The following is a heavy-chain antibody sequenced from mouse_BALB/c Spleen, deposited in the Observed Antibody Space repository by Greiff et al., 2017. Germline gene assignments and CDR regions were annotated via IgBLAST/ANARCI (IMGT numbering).Heavy chain of an antibody. CDR2: INPDSSTI. CDR3: ARPYGYGRFAY. CDR1: GFDFSRYW. Sequence: EVKVIESGGGLVQPGGSLKLSCAASGFDFSRYWMSWVRQAPGKGLEWIGEINPDSSTINYTPSLKDKFIISRDNAKNTLYLQMSKVRSEDTALYYCARPYGYGRFAYWGQGTLVTVSA. V-gene: IGHV4-1*02. J-gene: IGHJ3*01. D-gene: IGHD1-2*01.